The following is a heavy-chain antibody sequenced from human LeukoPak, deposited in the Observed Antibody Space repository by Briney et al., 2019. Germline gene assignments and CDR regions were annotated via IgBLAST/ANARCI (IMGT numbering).Heavy chain of an antibody. CDR2: SNHSGYT. CDR3: ARLGSRVL. D-gene: IGHD1-26*01. J-gene: IGHJ4*02. V-gene: IGHV4-34*01. CDR1: GGSFSGYY. Sequence: SETLSLTCALYGGSFSGYYWSWIRQSPGKGLEWIGQSNHSGYTNYKPPLKSRVTMSVDTSKNQFSLKLISMTAAATAVYYCARLGSRVLWGQGTLVTVSS.